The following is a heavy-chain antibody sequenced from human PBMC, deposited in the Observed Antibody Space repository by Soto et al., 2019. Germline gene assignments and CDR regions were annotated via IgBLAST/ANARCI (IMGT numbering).Heavy chain of an antibody. V-gene: IGHV4-59*01. J-gene: IGHJ4*02. CDR1: GGSISDYY. Sequence: QVQLQESGPGLVRPSETLSLTCTVSGGSISDYYWTWIRHPPGKGLGWIGYIHYSGSTNYHPSLSSRVTISVDTSKNQFSLNLGSVTAADTAVYYCARGRRQLAGGEYFDNWGQGTLVTVSS. D-gene: IGHD1-1*01. CDR3: ARGRRQLAGGEYFDN. CDR2: IHYSGST.